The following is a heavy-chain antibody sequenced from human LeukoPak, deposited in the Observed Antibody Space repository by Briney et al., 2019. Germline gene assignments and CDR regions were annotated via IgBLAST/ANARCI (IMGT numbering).Heavy chain of an antibody. CDR2: ISNSGAAI. CDR1: GFSFSRYA. Sequence: PGGSLRLSCAASGFSFSRYAMNWVRQAPGKGLEWLSFISNSGAAIYYADSLMGRFSISRDNAKNTLYLQMNSLRGEDTAVYYCARDALAYDDLGPQWGQGTLVTVSS. D-gene: IGHD3-3*01. CDR3: ARDALAYDDLGPQ. J-gene: IGHJ4*02. V-gene: IGHV3-48*03.